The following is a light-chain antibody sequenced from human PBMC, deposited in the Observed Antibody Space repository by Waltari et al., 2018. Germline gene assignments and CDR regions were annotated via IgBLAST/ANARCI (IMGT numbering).Light chain of an antibody. CDR3: QQYNNWPPWT. V-gene: IGKV3-15*01. CDR2: GAS. J-gene: IGKJ1*01. Sequence: EIVMTQSPATLSVSPGERATLPCRASQSVSSNFAWYQQKPGQAPRLLIYGASTRATGIPARFSGSGSGTDFTLTISSLQSEDFAVYYCQQYNNWPPWTFGQGTKVEIK. CDR1: QSVSSN.